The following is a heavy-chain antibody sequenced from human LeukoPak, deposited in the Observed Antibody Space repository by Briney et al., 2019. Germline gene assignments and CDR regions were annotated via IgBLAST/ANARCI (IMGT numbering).Heavy chain of an antibody. CDR2: IKSKTDGGTR. D-gene: IGHD4/OR15-4a*01. CDR3: TTFDYAAFLI. Sequence: NPGGSLPLSCAVSGFTSSNAWMGWVRQAPGKGLGWVGRIKSKTDGGTRDYAAPVKGRFTISRDDSKNTLYLQMNSLKTEDTAVYYCTTFDYAAFLIWGQGTMVTVSS. CDR1: GFTSSNAW. J-gene: IGHJ3*02. V-gene: IGHV3-15*01.